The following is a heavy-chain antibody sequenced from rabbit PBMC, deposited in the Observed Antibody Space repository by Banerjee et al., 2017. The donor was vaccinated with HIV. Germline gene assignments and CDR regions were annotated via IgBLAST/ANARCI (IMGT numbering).Heavy chain of an antibody. CDR2: IYAGSSGST. CDR1: GFSFSSSYW. J-gene: IGHJ3*01. D-gene: IGHD4-1*01. V-gene: IGHV1S45*01. Sequence: EESGGDLVKPEGSLTLTCTASGFSFSSSYWICWVRQAPGKGLEWIACIYAGSSGSTYYASWAKGRFTISKTSSTTVTLQMTSLTAADTATYFCARDYGGSSGWGLKLWGQGTLVTVS. CDR3: ARDYGGSSGWGLKL.